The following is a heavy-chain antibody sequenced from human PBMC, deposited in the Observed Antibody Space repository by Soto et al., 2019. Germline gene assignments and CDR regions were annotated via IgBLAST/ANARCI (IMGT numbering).Heavy chain of an antibody. J-gene: IGHJ4*02. CDR3: ARGHVAAPAGICDY. CDR1: GFTVSSNF. D-gene: IGHD6-13*01. Sequence: EVQLVESGGDLIQPGGSLRLSCAASGFTVSSNFMYWVRQAPGKGLEWVSLIYSGGSAYYADSVKGRFTISRDNSKNTLFLHMNSLRAEDTAVYYCARGHVAAPAGICDYWGQGTLVTVSS. V-gene: IGHV3-53*01. CDR2: IYSGGSA.